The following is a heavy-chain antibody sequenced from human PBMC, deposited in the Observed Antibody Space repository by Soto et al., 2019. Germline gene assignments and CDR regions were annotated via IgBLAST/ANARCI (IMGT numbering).Heavy chain of an antibody. V-gene: IGHV4-34*01. Sequence: XETLSLTCAVDGWSLSGYYWSWIRQPPGKGLDWIGEINHSGSTNYNPSLKSRVTISVDTSKNQFSLKLSSVTAADTAVYYCARSTGYYDFWSGYYKALTGFDYWGQGTLVTVSS. D-gene: IGHD3-3*01. CDR1: GWSLSGYY. CDR3: ARSTGYYDFWSGYYKALTGFDY. J-gene: IGHJ4*02. CDR2: INHSGST.